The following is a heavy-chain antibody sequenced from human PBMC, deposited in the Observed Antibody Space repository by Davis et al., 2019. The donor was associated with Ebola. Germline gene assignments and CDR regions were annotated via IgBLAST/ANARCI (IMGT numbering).Heavy chain of an antibody. Sequence: PGGSLRLSCAAPGFTFSSYSMNWVRQAPGKGLEWVSAISGSGGSTYYADSVKGRFTISRDNSKNTLYLQMNSLRAEDTAVYYCARAHGIYYYYYMDVWGKGTTVTVSS. D-gene: IGHD1-26*01. CDR1: GFTFSSYS. CDR2: ISGSGGST. V-gene: IGHV3-23*01. CDR3: ARAHGIYYYYYMDV. J-gene: IGHJ6*03.